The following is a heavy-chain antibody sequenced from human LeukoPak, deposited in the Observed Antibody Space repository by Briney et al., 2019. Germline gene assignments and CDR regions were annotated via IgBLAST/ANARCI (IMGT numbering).Heavy chain of an antibody. D-gene: IGHD5-12*01. J-gene: IGHJ4*02. CDR3: ASETACSGYDAQFDY. V-gene: IGHV1-69*13. CDR1: GGTFSSYA. Sequence: SVKVSCKASGGTFSSYAIGWVRQAPGQGLEWMGGIIPIFGTANYAQKFQGRVTITADESTSTAYMELSSLRSEDTAVYYCASETACSGYDAQFDYWGQGTLVTVSS. CDR2: IIPIFGTA.